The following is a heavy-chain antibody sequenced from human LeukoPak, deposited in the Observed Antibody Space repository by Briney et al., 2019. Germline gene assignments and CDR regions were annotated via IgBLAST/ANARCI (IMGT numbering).Heavy chain of an antibody. J-gene: IGHJ4*02. V-gene: IGHV1-46*01. CDR1: GYTFTSYY. D-gene: IGHD5-18*01. Sequence: ASVKVSCKASGYTFTSYYMHWVRQAPGQGLEWMGIINPSGGSTSNAQKFQGRVTMTRDTSTSTVYMELSSLRSEDTAVYYCARDRLLDTAMVGLFDYWGQGTLVTVSS. CDR2: INPSGGST. CDR3: ARDRLLDTAMVGLFDY.